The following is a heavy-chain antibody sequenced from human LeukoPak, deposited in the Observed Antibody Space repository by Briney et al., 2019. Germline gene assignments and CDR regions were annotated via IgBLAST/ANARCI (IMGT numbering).Heavy chain of an antibody. D-gene: IGHD1-26*01. Sequence: GGSLRLSCAASGFTFSSYSMNRVRRAPGKGLEWVSSISGSGVSTFYADSVKGRFTISRDNSKNTLYLQMHSLRGEDTAMYYCAKTVGVNFFDYWGQGTLVTVSS. J-gene: IGHJ4*02. CDR1: GFTFSSYS. V-gene: IGHV3-23*01. CDR3: AKTVGVNFFDY. CDR2: ISGSGVST.